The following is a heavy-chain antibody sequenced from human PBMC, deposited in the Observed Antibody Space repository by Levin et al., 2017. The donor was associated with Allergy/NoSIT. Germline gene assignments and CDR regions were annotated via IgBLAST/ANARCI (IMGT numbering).Heavy chain of an antibody. D-gene: IGHD2-15*01. J-gene: IGHJ3*02. CDR3: ARVYCSGDDCCDAFDI. CDR1: GGSISSGGYF. V-gene: IGHV4-31*03. CDR2: IYNTGST. Sequence: SCNVSGGSISSGGYFWAWIRQRPGKGLELIGYIYNTGSTHSSPSLKSRLSISIDTSKNQFSLKLTSVTAADTAVYYCARVYCSGDDCCDAFDIWGQGTMVTVS.